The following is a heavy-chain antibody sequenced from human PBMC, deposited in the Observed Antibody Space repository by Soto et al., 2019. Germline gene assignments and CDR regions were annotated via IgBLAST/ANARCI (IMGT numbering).Heavy chain of an antibody. CDR2: INAGNGNT. V-gene: IGHV1-3*01. D-gene: IGHD3-22*01. CDR3: ARDDSSGFTHLNYFQH. Sequence: QVQLVQSGAEVKKPGASVKVSCKASGYTFTSYAMHWERQAPGQRLEWMGWINAGNGNTKYSQKFQGRVTITRDTSASTAYMELSSLRSEDTAVYYCARDDSSGFTHLNYFQHWGQGTLVTVSS. J-gene: IGHJ1*01. CDR1: GYTFTSYA.